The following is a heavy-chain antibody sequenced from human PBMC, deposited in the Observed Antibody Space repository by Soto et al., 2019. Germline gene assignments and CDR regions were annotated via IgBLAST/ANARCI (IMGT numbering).Heavy chain of an antibody. V-gene: IGHV1-18*01. CDR1: GYTFASYG. J-gene: IGHJ3*02. D-gene: IGHD3-16*01. CDR2: INAHTGNK. CDR3: ARVWGADGAAFDI. Sequence: QGQLVQSGAEVKKPGASVMVSCKASGYTFASYGITWVRQAPGQGLEWLGWINAHTGNKKSAQKLQGRVTMTTDTPTKTAYMQLRSLRSDDTAIYYCARVWGADGAAFDIWGQGTVVNVSS.